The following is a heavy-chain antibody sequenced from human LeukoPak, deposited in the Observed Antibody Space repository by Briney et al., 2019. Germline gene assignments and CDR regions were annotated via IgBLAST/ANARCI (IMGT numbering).Heavy chain of an antibody. CDR2: ISAYNGNT. CDR1: GYTFTSYD. V-gene: IGHV1-18*01. J-gene: IGHJ4*02. CDR3: ARAQTTGYYSWYFDY. Sequence: ASVKVSCKASGYTFTSYDISWVRQAPGQGLEWMGWISAYNGNTNYAQKLQGRVTMTTDTSTSTAYMELRSLRSDDTAVYYCARAQTTGYYSWYFDYWGQGTLVTVSS. D-gene: IGHD3-9*01.